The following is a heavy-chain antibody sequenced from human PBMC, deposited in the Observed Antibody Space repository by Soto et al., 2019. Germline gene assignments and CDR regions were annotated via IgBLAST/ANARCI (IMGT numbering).Heavy chain of an antibody. Sequence: QVQLVQSGGEVKKPGASVTVSCKASGYTFINYHITWVRQAPGQGLEWMAWINTYNGMTDYAHRFQGRVTMTRDTSTSTAYMELRNLGSDDTAVYFCAKSPRGEMATDWGQGTLVTVSS. CDR2: INTYNGMT. J-gene: IGHJ4*02. V-gene: IGHV1-18*01. CDR3: AKSPRGEMATD. CDR1: GYTFINYH. D-gene: IGHD5-12*01.